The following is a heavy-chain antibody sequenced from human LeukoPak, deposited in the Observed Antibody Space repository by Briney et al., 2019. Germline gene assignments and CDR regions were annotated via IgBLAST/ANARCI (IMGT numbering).Heavy chain of an antibody. CDR1: GFTFSSYW. J-gene: IGHJ4*02. Sequence: GGSLRLSCAASGFTFSSYWMHWVRQAPGKGLEWVAVISYDGSNKYYADSVKGRFTISRDNSKNTLYLQMNSLRAEDTAVYYCAKVGAAGTPGDYWGQGTLVTVSS. CDR3: AKVGAAGTPGDY. D-gene: IGHD6-13*01. V-gene: IGHV3-30*18. CDR2: ISYDGSNK.